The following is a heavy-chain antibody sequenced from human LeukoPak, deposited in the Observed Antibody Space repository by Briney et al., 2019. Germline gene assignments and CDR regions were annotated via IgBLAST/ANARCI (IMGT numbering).Heavy chain of an antibody. J-gene: IGHJ4*02. V-gene: IGHV1-2*02. D-gene: IGHD1-26*01. Sequence: GASVKVSCKASGYSFTGYYMHWVRQASGQGLEWRGWVNPNSGGTNYAQKFQGRVTMTRDTSISTAYTEPSRLRADDTAVYYPASRSPYTGIVEATTFYYRGQGTQVTVSS. CDR3: ASRSPYTGIVEATTFYY. CDR1: GYSFTGYY. CDR2: VNPNSGGT.